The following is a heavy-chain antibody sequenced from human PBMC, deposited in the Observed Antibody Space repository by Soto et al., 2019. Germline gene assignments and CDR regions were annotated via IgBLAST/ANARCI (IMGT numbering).Heavy chain of an antibody. J-gene: IGHJ5*02. CDR2: ISVYNGNT. Sequence: ASVKVSCKASGYTFTSSGISWVRQAPGQGLEWMGWISVYNGNTNYAQNFQGRVSMTTDTSTSTVYMELGNLRSDDTAVYYCARGVVVPAATGKTWFDPWGQGTLVTVSS. V-gene: IGHV1-18*01. CDR1: GYTFTSSG. D-gene: IGHD2-2*01. CDR3: ARGVVVPAATGKTWFDP.